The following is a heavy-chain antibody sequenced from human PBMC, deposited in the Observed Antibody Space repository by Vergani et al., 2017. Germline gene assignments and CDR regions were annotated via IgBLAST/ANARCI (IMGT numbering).Heavy chain of an antibody. CDR1: GYTFTGYY. CDR2: INPNSGGT. J-gene: IGHJ4*02. CDR3: AGRGGHSGSWKYYFDY. Sequence: QVQLVQSGAEVKKPGASVKVSCKASGYTFTGYYMHWVRQAPGQGLEWMGWINPNSGGTNYAQKFQGRVTMTRDTSISTAYMELRRLRTDDTAVYYCAGRGGHSGSWKYYFDYWGQGTLVTVSS. V-gene: IGHV1-2*02. D-gene: IGHD1-26*01.